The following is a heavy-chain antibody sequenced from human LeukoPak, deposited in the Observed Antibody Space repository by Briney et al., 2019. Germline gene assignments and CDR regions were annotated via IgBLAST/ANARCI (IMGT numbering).Heavy chain of an antibody. D-gene: IGHD2-2*01. Sequence: GASVKVSCKASGYTFTSYGISWVRQAPGQGLEWMGWISAYNGNINYAQKLQGRVTMTTDTSTSTAYMELRSLRSDDTAVYYCARDLHPDIIVVVPAAPYTFDYWGQGTLVTVSS. V-gene: IGHV1-18*01. CDR2: ISAYNGNI. CDR1: GYTFTSYG. CDR3: ARDLHPDIIVVVPAAPYTFDY. J-gene: IGHJ4*02.